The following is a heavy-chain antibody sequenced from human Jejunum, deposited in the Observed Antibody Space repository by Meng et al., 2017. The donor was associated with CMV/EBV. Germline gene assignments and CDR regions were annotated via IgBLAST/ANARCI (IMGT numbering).Heavy chain of an antibody. V-gene: IGHV1-2*02. J-gene: IGHJ4*02. Sequence: ASEYTFTDYYVHWVRQAPGQGLEWLGYLNPYTGDTNYAQKFQGRVSMTRDTPTNTAYMELTRLRSDDTALYYCAKDAGSFLDYYFDFWGQGTLVTVSS. CDR1: EYTFTDYY. CDR3: AKDAGSFLDYYFDF. D-gene: IGHD3-10*01. CDR2: LNPYTGDT.